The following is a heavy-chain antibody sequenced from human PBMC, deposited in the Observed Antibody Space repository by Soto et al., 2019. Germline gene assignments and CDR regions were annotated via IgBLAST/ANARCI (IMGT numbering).Heavy chain of an antibody. CDR2: IWYDGSNK. Sequence: QVQLVESGGGVVQPGRSLRLSCAASGFTFSSYGMHWVRQAPGKGLEWVAVIWYDGSNKYYADSVKGRFTISRDNSKNTLYLQMNSLRAEDTAVYYCARDSTPYYYDSSGSFDYWGQGTLVTVSS. V-gene: IGHV3-33*01. J-gene: IGHJ4*02. CDR3: ARDSTPYYYDSSGSFDY. D-gene: IGHD3-22*01. CDR1: GFTFSSYG.